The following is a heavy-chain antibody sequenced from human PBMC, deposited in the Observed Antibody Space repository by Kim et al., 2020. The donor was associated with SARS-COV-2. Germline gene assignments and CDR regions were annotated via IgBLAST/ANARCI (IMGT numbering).Heavy chain of an antibody. Sequence: GGSLRLSCAASGFTFRNYWINWVRQAPGKGLLWVSRISGDASSTNYADSVKGRFTMSRDNAENTVYLQMNSLRGEDTAVYYCARGMFRNGLDVWGQGTTVTVSS. J-gene: IGHJ6*02. CDR1: GFTFRNYW. D-gene: IGHD1-1*01. CDR3: ARGMFRNGLDV. CDR2: ISGDASST. V-gene: IGHV3-74*01.